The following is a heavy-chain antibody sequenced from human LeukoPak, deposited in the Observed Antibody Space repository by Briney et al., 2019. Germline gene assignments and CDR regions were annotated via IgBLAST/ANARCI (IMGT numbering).Heavy chain of an antibody. CDR1: GFTFSSYS. CDR3: AREEGIVVVPAAIDY. D-gene: IGHD2-2*01. Sequence: GGSLRLSCAASGFTFSSYSMNWVRQAPGKGLEWVSSISSSSSYIYYADSVKGRFTISRDNAKNSLYLQMNSLRAEDTAVYYCAREEGIVVVPAAIDYWGQGTLVTVS. J-gene: IGHJ4*02. V-gene: IGHV3-21*01. CDR2: ISSSSSYI.